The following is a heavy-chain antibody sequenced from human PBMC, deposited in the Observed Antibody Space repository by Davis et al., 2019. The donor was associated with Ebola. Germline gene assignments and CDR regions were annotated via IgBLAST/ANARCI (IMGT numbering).Heavy chain of an antibody. CDR2: ISGSGGST. V-gene: IGHV3-23*01. J-gene: IGHJ4*02. CDR1: VITFSSYA. D-gene: IGHD3-10*01. CDR3: ARARGPGYFDY. Sequence: GESLKISCTDSVITFSSYAMTWVRQAPGKGLEWVSAISGSGGSTYYADSVKGRFTISRHNSKNTLYLQMNSLRAEDTAVYYCARARGPGYFDYWGQGTLVTVSS.